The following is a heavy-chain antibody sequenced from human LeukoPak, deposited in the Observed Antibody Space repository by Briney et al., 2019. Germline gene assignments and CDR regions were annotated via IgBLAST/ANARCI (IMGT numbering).Heavy chain of an antibody. V-gene: IGHV4-59*01. CDR1: GGSISSYY. Sequence: SETLSLTCTVSGGSISSYYWSWIRQPPGKGLEWIGYIYYSGSTNYNPSLKSRVTISVDTSKNQFSLKLSSETAADTAVYYCARGIVVVVAATHYYYYYMDVWGKGTTVTVSS. D-gene: IGHD2-15*01. CDR2: IYYSGST. J-gene: IGHJ6*03. CDR3: ARGIVVVVAATHYYYYYMDV.